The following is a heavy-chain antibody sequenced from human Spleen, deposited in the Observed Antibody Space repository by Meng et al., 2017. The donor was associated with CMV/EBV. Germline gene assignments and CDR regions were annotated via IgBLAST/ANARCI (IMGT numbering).Heavy chain of an antibody. CDR1: GGSFGNYH. J-gene: IGHJ4*02. Sequence: GSLRLSCSVSGGSFGNYHWSWVRQSPGKALEWIGYIYYTGSTKYNPSLKSPVTMSVDTSKNQFSLKLTSVTATDTAVYFCAREPDYWGQGILVTVSS. V-gene: IGHV4-59*01. CDR3: AREPDY. CDR2: IYYTGST.